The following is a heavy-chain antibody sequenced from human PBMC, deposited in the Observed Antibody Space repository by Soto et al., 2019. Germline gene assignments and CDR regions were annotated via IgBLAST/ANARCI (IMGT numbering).Heavy chain of an antibody. CDR3: ARAPGDYPDY. J-gene: IGHJ4*02. Sequence: TLSLTCAVYGVSLSGYYWSWIRQPPGQGLEWIGDISHSGSANYNPSLKTRVTMSVDTSSNQLSLRLTSVTAADSATYYCARAPGDYPDYWGPGTLVTVSS. D-gene: IGHD4-17*01. CDR1: GVSLSGYY. CDR2: ISHSGSA. V-gene: IGHV4-34*01.